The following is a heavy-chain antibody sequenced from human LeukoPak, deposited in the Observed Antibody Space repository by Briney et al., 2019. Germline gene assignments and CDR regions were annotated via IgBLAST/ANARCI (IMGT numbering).Heavy chain of an antibody. V-gene: IGHV1-18*01. CDR3: ARGFLSLRYFDWLPDAFDI. Sequence: GASVKVSCKASGGTFSSYTISWVRQAPGQGLEWMGWISAYNGNTNYAQKLQGRVTMTTDTSTGTAYMELRSLRSDDTAVYYCARGFLSLRYFDWLPDAFDIWGQGTMVTVSS. J-gene: IGHJ3*02. CDR1: GGTFSSYT. CDR2: ISAYNGNT. D-gene: IGHD3-9*01.